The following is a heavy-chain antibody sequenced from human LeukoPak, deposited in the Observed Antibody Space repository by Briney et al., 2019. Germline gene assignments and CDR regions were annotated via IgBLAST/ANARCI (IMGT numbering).Heavy chain of an antibody. J-gene: IGHJ4*02. CDR2: IYYSGST. CDR1: GGSFSGYY. D-gene: IGHD5-18*01. Sequence: PSETLSLTCAVHGGSFSGYYWSWIRQPPGKGLEWIGYIYYSGSTNYNPSLKSRVTISVDTSKNQFSLKLSSVTAADTAVYYCARGYRASPKLFDYWGQGTLVTVSS. CDR3: ARGYRASPKLFDY. V-gene: IGHV4-59*01.